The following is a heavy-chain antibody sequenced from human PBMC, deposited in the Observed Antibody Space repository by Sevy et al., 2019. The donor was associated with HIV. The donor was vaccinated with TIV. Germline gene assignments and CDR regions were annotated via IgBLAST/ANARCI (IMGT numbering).Heavy chain of an antibody. CDR3: ARDPERGSSWPEGAFDI. J-gene: IGHJ3*02. CDR2: IKQDGNET. CDR1: GFRFSGYW. D-gene: IGHD6-13*01. V-gene: IGHV3-7*01. Sequence: GGSLRLSCAASGFRFSGYWMNWVRQAPGKGLEWVANIKQDGNETYYVDSVKGRFTISRDNAKKLLYLQMNSLRVEDTAVYYCARDPERGSSWPEGAFDIWGQGTMVTVSS.